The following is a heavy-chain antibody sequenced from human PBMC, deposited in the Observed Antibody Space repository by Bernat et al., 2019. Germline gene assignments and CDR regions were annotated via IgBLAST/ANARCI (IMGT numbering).Heavy chain of an antibody. D-gene: IGHD4-23*01. J-gene: IGHJ6*02. V-gene: IGHV3-73*01. CDR3: TRRQSQGGNSVRVNYYGMDV. CDR2: IRSKANSYAT. CDR1: GFTFRGSA. Sequence: EVQLVESGGGLVQPGGSLKLSCAASGFTFRGSAMHWVRQASGKGLEWVGRIRSKANSYATAYAASVKGRFTISRDDSKNTAYLQMNSLKTEDTAVYYCTRRQSQGGNSVRVNYYGMDVWGQGTTVTVSS.